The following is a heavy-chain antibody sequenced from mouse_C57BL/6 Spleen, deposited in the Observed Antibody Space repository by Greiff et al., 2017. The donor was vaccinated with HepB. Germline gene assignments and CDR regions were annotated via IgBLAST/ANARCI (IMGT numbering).Heavy chain of an antibody. CDR3: TRDKDYGSSYWFAY. J-gene: IGHJ3*01. CDR1: GFTFSSYA. V-gene: IGHV5-9-1*02. Sequence: EVKLMESGEGLVKPGGSLKLSCAASGFTFSSYAMSWVRQTPEKRLEWVAYISSGGDYIYYADTVKGQFTISRDDAGNTLYQQMSSLKSEDTDMYDCTRDKDYGSSYWFAYWGQGTLVTVSA. CDR2: ISSGGDYI. D-gene: IGHD1-1*01.